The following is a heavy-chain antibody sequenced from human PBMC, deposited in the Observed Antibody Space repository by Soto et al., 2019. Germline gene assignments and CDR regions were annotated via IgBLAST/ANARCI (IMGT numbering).Heavy chain of an antibody. D-gene: IGHD6-19*01. CDR3: AKDGAVRNYYYGMDL. CDR1: GFTFDDYA. CDR2: ITWNSNRI. V-gene: IGHV3-9*01. Sequence: DVQLVESGGDLVQPGRSLRLSCAASGFTFDDYAMHWVRQAPGKGLEWVSGITWNSNRIGYAESVKGRFTISRDNAKNSLYLQMNSLRAEDTALYYCAKDGAVRNYYYGMDLWGQGTTVSVSS. J-gene: IGHJ6*02.